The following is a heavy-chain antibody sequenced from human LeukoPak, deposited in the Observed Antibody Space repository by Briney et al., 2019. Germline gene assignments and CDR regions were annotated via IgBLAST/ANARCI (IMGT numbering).Heavy chain of an antibody. CDR3: AKEVRFLEWLPQTFDY. D-gene: IGHD3-3*01. V-gene: IGHV3-11*01. Sequence: GGSLRLSCAASGFTFSDYYMSWIRQAPGKGPEWVSFISSSGSYIHYADSVKGRFTISRDNAENSLYLQMNSLRAEDTAVYYCAKEVRFLEWLPQTFDYWGQGTLVTVSS. CDR1: GFTFSDYY. J-gene: IGHJ4*02. CDR2: ISSSGSYI.